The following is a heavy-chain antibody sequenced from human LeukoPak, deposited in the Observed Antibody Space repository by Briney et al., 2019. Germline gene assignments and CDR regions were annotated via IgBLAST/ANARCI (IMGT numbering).Heavy chain of an antibody. CDR2: IYYSGST. D-gene: IGHD3-3*01. Sequence: SETLSLTCTVSGGSISSSSYYWGWIRQPPGKGLEWIGSIYYSGSTNYNPSLKSRVTISVDTSKNQFSLKLSSVTAADTAVYYCARSPDYDFWTTYYFDYWGQGTLVTVSS. V-gene: IGHV4-39*07. J-gene: IGHJ4*02. CDR1: GGSISSSSYY. CDR3: ARSPDYDFWTTYYFDY.